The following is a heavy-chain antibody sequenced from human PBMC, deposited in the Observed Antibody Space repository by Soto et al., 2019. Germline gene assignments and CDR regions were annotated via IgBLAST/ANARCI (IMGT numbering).Heavy chain of an antibody. CDR3: ARGFYGDNWFDP. D-gene: IGHD3-10*01. CDR1: GGSISSYY. J-gene: IGHJ5*02. CDR2: IYYSGST. V-gene: IGHV4-59*01. Sequence: QVQLQESGPGLVKPSETLSLTCTVSGGSISSYYWSWIRQPPGKGLEWIGYIYYSGSTNYNPSLTSRVTISVATAKNQFSLKLSSVTAADTAVSCWARGFYGDNWFDPWGQGTLVTVSS.